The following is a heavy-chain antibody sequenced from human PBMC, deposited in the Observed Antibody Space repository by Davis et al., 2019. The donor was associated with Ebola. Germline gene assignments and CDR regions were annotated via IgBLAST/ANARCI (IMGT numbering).Heavy chain of an antibody. Sequence: MPSETLSLTCTVSGGSISSYYWSWIRQPPGKGLEWIGYIYYSGSTKNNPSLKSRVTISVDTSKNQFSLKLSSVTAADTAVYYCARGNGSSTPLVYYYYGMDVWGKGTTVTVSS. CDR3: ARGNGSSTPLVYYYYGMDV. V-gene: IGHV4-59*08. D-gene: IGHD6-6*01. J-gene: IGHJ6*04. CDR2: IYYSGST. CDR1: GGSISSYY.